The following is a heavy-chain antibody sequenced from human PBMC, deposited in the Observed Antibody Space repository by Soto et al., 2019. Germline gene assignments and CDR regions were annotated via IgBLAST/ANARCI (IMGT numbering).Heavy chain of an antibody. CDR2: ISGSGGST. D-gene: IGHD3-3*01. J-gene: IGHJ5*02. CDR3: AKTHTRPNWFDP. CDR1: GFTFSSYA. Sequence: EVQLLESGGGLVQPGGSLRLSCAASGFTFSSYAISWVRQAPGKGLEWVSAISGSGGSTYYADSVKGRFTISRDNSKNPLYLQMNSLRAEDTAVYYCAKTHTRPNWFDPWGQGTLVTVSS. V-gene: IGHV3-23*01.